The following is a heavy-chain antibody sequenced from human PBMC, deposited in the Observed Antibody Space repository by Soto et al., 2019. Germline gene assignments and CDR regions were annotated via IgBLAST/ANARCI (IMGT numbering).Heavy chain of an antibody. Sequence: SVKVSCKASRGSFSSQANRWLRQAPGQGLEWTGGIMPIFGTANYAQKFQARVTSTAHESTSTAYMELSSLKSEYTAVYYCASDAIAAGNYYYYRRDVWGQGTTVTVSS. V-gene: IGHV1-69*13. J-gene: IGHJ6*02. D-gene: IGHD6-13*01. CDR3: ASDAIAAGNYYYYRRDV. CDR1: RGSFSSQA. CDR2: IMPIFGTA.